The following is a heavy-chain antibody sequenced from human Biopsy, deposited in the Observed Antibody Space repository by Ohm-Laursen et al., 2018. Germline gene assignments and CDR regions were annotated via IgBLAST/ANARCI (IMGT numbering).Heavy chain of an antibody. Sequence: SDTLSLTCAVSGGSISNYFWTWIRQPPGKGLEWIGYFRFGDRTSYNSSLKSRVTISVDTSKNQFSLKVRSVTAADTAVYYCVRGVDYYDPYHYYALDVWGQGTTVTVSS. CDR2: FRFGDRT. J-gene: IGHJ6*02. CDR3: VRGVDYYDPYHYYALDV. V-gene: IGHV4-59*12. CDR1: GGSISNYF. D-gene: IGHD3-22*01.